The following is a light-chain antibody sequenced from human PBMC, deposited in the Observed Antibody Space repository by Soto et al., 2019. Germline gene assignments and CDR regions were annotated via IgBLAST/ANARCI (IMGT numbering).Light chain of an antibody. CDR2: GAS. CDR1: HSVSSR. Sequence: EIVMTQSPATLSVSPGERATLSCRASHSVSSRLAWYQQKPGQAPRLLIYGASTRATGLPARFSGSGTGTDFTLTISSLQSEDFAVYYCQHYTNWPLTSGGGTKVEIK. J-gene: IGKJ4*01. CDR3: QHYTNWPLT. V-gene: IGKV3-15*01.